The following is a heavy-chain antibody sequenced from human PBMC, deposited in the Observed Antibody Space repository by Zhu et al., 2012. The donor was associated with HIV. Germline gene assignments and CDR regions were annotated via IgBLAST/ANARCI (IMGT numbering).Heavy chain of an antibody. CDR1: GDSISRGDYH. V-gene: IGHV4-39*01. CDR3: ARQKGQWLWSFDM. Sequence: QVQLQESGPGLAKPSGTLSLTCTVSGDSISRGDYHWAWIRQSPGKGLEWIASVFRTGSTHYNPSLESRVTISVDTSRNQFSLELRSVTAADTAVYYCARQKGQWLWSFDMWGQGTMVAVSS. D-gene: IGHD6-19*01. J-gene: IGHJ3*02. CDR2: VFRTGST.